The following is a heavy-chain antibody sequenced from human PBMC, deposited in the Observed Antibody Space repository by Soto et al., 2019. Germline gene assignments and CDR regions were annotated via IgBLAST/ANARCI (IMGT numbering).Heavy chain of an antibody. V-gene: IGHV1-2*02. D-gene: IGHD3-3*01. CDR1: GYTLTGNY. J-gene: IGHJ6*02. CDR2: VNPDNGGT. CDR3: ARDPRPPSGWLGFWEYGMDV. Sequence: GASVKVSCKASGYTLTGNYIHWVRQAPGQGLEWMGWVNPDNGGTTSAQKFQGRVTMTRDTSVTTAYMELSRLTSDDTAVYYCARDPRPPSGWLGFWEYGMDVWGQGTTVTVSS.